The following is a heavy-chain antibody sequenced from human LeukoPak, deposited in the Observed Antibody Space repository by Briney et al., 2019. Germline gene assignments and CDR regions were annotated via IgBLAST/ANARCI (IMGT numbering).Heavy chain of an antibody. CDR2: INHSGST. D-gene: IGHD2-2*01. Sequence: PSETLSLTCTVSGGSISSYYWSWIRQPPGKGLEWIGEINHSGSTNYNPSLKSRVTISVDTSKNQFSLKLSSVTAADTAVYYCARYCSSTSCYRHAVDVWGKGTTVTISS. V-gene: IGHV4-34*01. CDR1: GGSISSYY. J-gene: IGHJ6*04. CDR3: ARYCSSTSCYRHAVDV.